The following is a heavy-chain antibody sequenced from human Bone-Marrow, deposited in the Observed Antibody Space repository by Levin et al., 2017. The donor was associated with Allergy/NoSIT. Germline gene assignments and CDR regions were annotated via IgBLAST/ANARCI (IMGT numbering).Heavy chain of an antibody. D-gene: IGHD3-22*01. Sequence: GASVKVSCKASGYTFTDYYIHWVRQAPGQGFEWMGWINPNGGGTSYARKFQGRVTMTRDTSIKTAYMELSRLTSDDPAVYYCARGLMIGASKMFDLWGQGTPVTVSS. V-gene: IGHV1-2*02. CDR3: ARGLMIGASKMFDL. CDR1: GYTFTDYY. J-gene: IGHJ5*02. CDR2: INPNGGGT.